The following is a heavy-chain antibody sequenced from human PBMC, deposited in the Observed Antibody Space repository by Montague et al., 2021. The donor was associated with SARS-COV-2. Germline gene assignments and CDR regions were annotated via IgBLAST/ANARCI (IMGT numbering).Heavy chain of an antibody. CDR3: ASSGITLTGLDAFDI. V-gene: IGHV6-1*01. CDR2: TYYRSKWDS. CDR1: GDSVSNKSVA. D-gene: IGHD3-9*01. Sequence: CAISGDSVSNKSVAWNWIRQSPSRGLEWLGRTYYRSKWDSDYAESVKRRLVITPDTSKNQVSLQLNSVIPEDTAMYFCASSGITLTGLDAFDIWGQGTMVTVSS. J-gene: IGHJ3*02.